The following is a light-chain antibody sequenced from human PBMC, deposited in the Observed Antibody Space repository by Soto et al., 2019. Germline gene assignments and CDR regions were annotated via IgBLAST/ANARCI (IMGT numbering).Light chain of an antibody. V-gene: IGKV3-20*01. CDR1: QSVSNNY. J-gene: IGKJ1*01. CDR3: QQYSSLWT. Sequence: GLTQSPGTLSLSPGERATLSCRTSQSVSNNYLAWYQQKPGQAPRLLIYGASSRATGIPDRFSGSGSGTDFTLSISRLEPEDFAVYYCQQYSSLWTFGQGTK. CDR2: GAS.